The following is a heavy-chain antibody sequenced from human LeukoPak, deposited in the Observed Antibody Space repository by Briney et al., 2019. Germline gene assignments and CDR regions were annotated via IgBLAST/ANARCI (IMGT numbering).Heavy chain of an antibody. J-gene: IGHJ4*02. D-gene: IGHD3-3*01. Sequence: SVKVSCKASGGTFSSYAISWVRQAPGQGLEWMGGIIPIFGTANYAQKFQGRVTVTADESTSTAYMELSSLRSADTAVYYCASSIRFLEWLPTYFDYWGQGTLVTVSS. CDR3: ASSIRFLEWLPTYFDY. CDR2: IIPIFGTA. CDR1: GGTFSSYA. V-gene: IGHV1-69*13.